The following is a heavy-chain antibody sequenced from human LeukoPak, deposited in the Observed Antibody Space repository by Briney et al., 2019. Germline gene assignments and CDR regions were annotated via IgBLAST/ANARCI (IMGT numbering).Heavy chain of an antibody. CDR3: ARGIAAAGTLPRRFDP. V-gene: IGHV1-69*05. Sequence: SVKVSCKASGGTFSSYAISWVRQAPGQGLEWMGGIIPIFGTANYAQKFQGRVTITTDESTSTAYMELSSLRSEDTAVYYCARGIAAAGTLPRRFDPWGQGTLVTVSS. D-gene: IGHD6-13*01. CDR2: IIPIFGTA. CDR1: GGTFSSYA. J-gene: IGHJ5*02.